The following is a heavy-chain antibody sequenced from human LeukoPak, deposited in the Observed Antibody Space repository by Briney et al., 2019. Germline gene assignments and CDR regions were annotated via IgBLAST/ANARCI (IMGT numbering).Heavy chain of an antibody. Sequence: PGRSLRLSCAASGFTFSSYGMHWVRQAPGKGLEWVTVIWYDGSNKYYADSVKGRFTISRDNSKNTLYLQMNSPRAEDTAVYYCAKYPRSYDSSGYYYPDPWGQGTLVTVSS. D-gene: IGHD3-22*01. CDR3: AKYPRSYDSSGYYYPDP. CDR1: GFTFSSYG. V-gene: IGHV3-33*06. J-gene: IGHJ5*02. CDR2: IWYDGSNK.